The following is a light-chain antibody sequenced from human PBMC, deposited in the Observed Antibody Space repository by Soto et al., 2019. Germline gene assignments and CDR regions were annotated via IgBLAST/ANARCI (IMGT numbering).Light chain of an antibody. J-gene: IGKJ5*01. V-gene: IGKV1-33*01. CDR3: KQYDNLIQIT. Sequence: DIQMTQSPSSLSASVGDRVTITCQASQDISNYLNWYQQKPGKAPKLLIYDASNLETVAPSRLSGSGSGTDVTRTISSQQSKDIATHSCKQYDNLIQITIGQETRLEIK. CDR1: QDISNY. CDR2: DAS.